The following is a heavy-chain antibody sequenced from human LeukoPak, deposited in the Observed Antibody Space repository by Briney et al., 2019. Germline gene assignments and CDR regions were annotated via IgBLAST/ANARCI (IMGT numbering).Heavy chain of an antibody. D-gene: IGHD2-15*01. CDR1: GFTFSSYA. CDR3: AKEPTSGGWFDP. V-gene: IGHV3-23*01. J-gene: IGHJ5*02. Sequence: GGSLRLSCAASGFTFSSYAMSWVRQAPGKGLEWVSAISGSGGRTYYTDYVKGRFTISRDNSKNTLYLQISSLRADDTAVYFCAKEPTSGGWFDPWGQGTLVTVSS. CDR2: ISGSGGRT.